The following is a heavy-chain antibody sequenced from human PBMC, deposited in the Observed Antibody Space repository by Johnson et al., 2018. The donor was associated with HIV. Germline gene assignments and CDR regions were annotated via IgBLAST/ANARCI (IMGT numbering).Heavy chain of an antibody. CDR3: ARGRGALDI. Sequence: QVQLVESGGGVVQPGRSLRLSCAASGFTFSTYAMHWVRQAPGKGLEWVAVTSNDGSNKYYADSVKGRFTISRDNSKNTLDLQMNSLRAEDTAVYYCARGRGALDIWGQGTKVTVSS. CDR2: TSNDGSNK. J-gene: IGHJ3*02. D-gene: IGHD3-16*01. V-gene: IGHV3-30-3*01. CDR1: GFTFSTYA.